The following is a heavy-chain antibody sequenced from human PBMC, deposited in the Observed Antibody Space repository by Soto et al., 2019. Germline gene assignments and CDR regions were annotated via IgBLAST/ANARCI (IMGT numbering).Heavy chain of an antibody. V-gene: IGHV4-34*01. Sequence: KPSETLSLTCAVYGGSFSGYYWSWIRQPPGKGLEWIGEINHSGSTNYNPSLKSRVTISVDTSKNQFSLKLSSVTAADTAVYYCARTNPPRMIAAAGTIDYWGQGTLVTVSS. CDR3: ARTNPPRMIAAAGTIDY. J-gene: IGHJ4*02. CDR2: INHSGST. D-gene: IGHD6-13*01. CDR1: GGSFSGYY.